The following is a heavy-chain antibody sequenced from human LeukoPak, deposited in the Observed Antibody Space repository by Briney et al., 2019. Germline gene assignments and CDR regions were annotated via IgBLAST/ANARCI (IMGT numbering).Heavy chain of an antibody. J-gene: IGHJ5*02. CDR2: IWYDGSNK. CDR3: ARDLQDIVVVPAAIRGSWFDP. Sequence: GGSLRLSCAASGFTFSSYGMHWVRQAPGKGLEWVAVIWYDGSNKYYADSVKGRFTISRDNSKNTLYPQMNSLRAEDTAVYYCARDLQDIVVVPAAIRGSWFDPWGQGTLVTVSS. V-gene: IGHV3-33*01. D-gene: IGHD2-2*01. CDR1: GFTFSSYG.